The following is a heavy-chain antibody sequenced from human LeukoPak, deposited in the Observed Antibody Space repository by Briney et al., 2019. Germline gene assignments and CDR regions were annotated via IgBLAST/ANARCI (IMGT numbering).Heavy chain of an antibody. Sequence: PSETLSLTCTVSGGSISSYYWSWIRQPPGKGLEWIGYIYYSGSTNYNPSLKSRVTISVDTSKNQFSLKLSSVTAADTAVYYCARGLLTVTNNYYYYMDVWGKGTTVTVS. CDR3: ARGLLTVTNNYYYYMDV. CDR2: IYYSGST. CDR1: GGSISSYY. D-gene: IGHD4-17*01. J-gene: IGHJ6*03. V-gene: IGHV4-59*01.